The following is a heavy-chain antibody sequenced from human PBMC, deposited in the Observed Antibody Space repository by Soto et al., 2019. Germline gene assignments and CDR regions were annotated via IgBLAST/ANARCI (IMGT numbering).Heavy chain of an antibody. CDR2: ITSSGGGT. Sequence: PGGSLRLSCAASGFTFSAYVMSWVRQAPGKGLEWVSSITSSGGGTYYADSVKGRFTVSRDNSKNTVYLQMNSLRDEDTAVYYCAKLTVAWGQGTLVTVSS. J-gene: IGHJ4*02. CDR3: AKLTVA. D-gene: IGHD4-4*01. V-gene: IGHV3-23*01. CDR1: GFTFSAYV.